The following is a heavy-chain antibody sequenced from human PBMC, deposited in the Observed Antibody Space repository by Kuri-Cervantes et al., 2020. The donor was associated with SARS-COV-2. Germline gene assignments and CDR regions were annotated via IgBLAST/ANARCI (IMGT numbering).Heavy chain of an antibody. Sequence: SQTLSLTCAVYGGSFSDYYWSWVRQPPGKGLEWIGEINHSGSTNYNPSLKSRVTISVDTSKNQFSLKLSSVTAADTAVYYRARGYGSGSYYMRDFDYWGQGTLVTVSS. CDR2: INHSGST. V-gene: IGHV4-34*01. CDR1: GGSFSDYY. CDR3: ARGYGSGSYYMRDFDY. J-gene: IGHJ4*02. D-gene: IGHD3-10*01.